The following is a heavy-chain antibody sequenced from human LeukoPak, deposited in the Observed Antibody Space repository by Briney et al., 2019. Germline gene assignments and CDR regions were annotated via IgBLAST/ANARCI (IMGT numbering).Heavy chain of an antibody. D-gene: IGHD1-7*01. J-gene: IGHJ4*02. CDR2: IYYSGST. CDR1: GGSISSGGYY. Sequence: SSETLSLTCTVSGGSISSGGYYWSWIRQHPGKGLEWIGYIYYSGSTYYNPSLKSRVTISVDTSKNQFSLKLSSVAAADTAVYYCARAKLRRVVDYWGQGTLVTVSS. V-gene: IGHV4-31*03. CDR3: ARAKLRRVVDY.